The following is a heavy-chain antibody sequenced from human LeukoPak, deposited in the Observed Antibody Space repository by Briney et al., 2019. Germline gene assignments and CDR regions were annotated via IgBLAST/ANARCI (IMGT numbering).Heavy chain of an antibody. V-gene: IGHV4-59*01. CDR3: ARDSNGSGSNRYNWFDP. D-gene: IGHD3-10*01. CDR2: IYYSGST. Sequence: SETLSLTCSVSGGSISSYSWSWIRQPPGKGLEWIGYIYYSGSTNYNPSLKSRVTISVDTSKNQFSLKLTSVTAADTAVFYCARDSNGSGSNRYNWFDPWGQGTLVTVSS. CDR1: GGSISSYS. J-gene: IGHJ5*02.